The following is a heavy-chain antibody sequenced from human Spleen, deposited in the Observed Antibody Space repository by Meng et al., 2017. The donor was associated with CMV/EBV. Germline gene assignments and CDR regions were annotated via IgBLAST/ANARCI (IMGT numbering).Heavy chain of an antibody. J-gene: IGHJ3*02. CDR2: IYTSGST. D-gene: IGHD3-22*01. V-gene: IGHV4-4*07. CDR3: ARSDSSGYPDAFDI. CDR1: GGSISSYY. Sequence: LQGAGPGLVDPSETLSLTCPVSGGSISSYYWSWIRQPAGKGLEWIGRIYTSGSTNYNPSLKSRVTMSVDTSKNQFSLKLSSVTAADTAVYYCARSDSSGYPDAFDIWGQGTMVTVSS.